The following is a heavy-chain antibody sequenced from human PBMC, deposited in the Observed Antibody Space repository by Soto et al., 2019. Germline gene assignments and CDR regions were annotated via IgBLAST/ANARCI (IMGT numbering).Heavy chain of an antibody. V-gene: IGHV1-46*01. J-gene: IGHJ4*02. CDR2: INPSTST. Sequence: VASLKVSCRSSGYTFTTYYIHWVRQAPGQGLEWMGIINPSTSTRYAQKFQGRVTMTRDTSTSTVYIELSSLKAEDTAVYYCARDRVDGSEILCFDHWGQGTLVTVSS. D-gene: IGHD3-10*01. CDR3: ARDRVDGSEILCFDH. CDR1: GYTFTTYY.